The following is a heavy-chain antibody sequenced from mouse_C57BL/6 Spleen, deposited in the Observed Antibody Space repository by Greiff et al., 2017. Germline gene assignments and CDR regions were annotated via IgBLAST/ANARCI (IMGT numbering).Heavy chain of an antibody. Sequence: VQLQQSGPELVKPGASVKISCKASGYAFSSSWMNWVKQRPGKGLEWIGRIYPGDGDTNYNGKFKGKATLTADKSSSTAYMQLSSLTSEDSAVYFCARELGLLSPCAYWGQGTLVTVSA. CDR3: ARELGLLSPCAY. V-gene: IGHV1-82*01. CDR2: IYPGDGDT. J-gene: IGHJ3*01. D-gene: IGHD2-10*01. CDR1: GYAFSSSW.